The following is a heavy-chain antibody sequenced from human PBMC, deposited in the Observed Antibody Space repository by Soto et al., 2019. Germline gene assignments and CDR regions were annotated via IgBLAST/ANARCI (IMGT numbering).Heavy chain of an antibody. J-gene: IGHJ5*02. D-gene: IGHD2-2*01. CDR1: GFTFTYFG. V-gene: IGHV3-48*03. CDR3: ARVSTRWFDP. CDR2: ISGSGSTI. Sequence: GGSLRLSCADSGFTFTYFGMNWVRQAPGKGLEWISYISGSGSTIYYADSVKGRFTISRDNAKNSLYLQMNSLRAEDTAVYYCARVSTRWFDPWGQGTLVTVPS.